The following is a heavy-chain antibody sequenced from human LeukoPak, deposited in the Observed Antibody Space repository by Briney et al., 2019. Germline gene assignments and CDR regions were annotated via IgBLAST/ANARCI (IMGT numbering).Heavy chain of an antibody. CDR3: ARNYYGSGSYYDFDY. CDR2: INAGNGNT. V-gene: IGHV1-3*01. D-gene: IGHD3-10*01. J-gene: IGHJ4*02. CDR1: GYSFTSYA. Sequence: ASVKVSCKASGYSFTSYAMHWVRQAPGQRLEWMGWINAGNGNTKYSQKFQGRVTITRDTSASTAYMELSSLRSEDTAVYYCARNYYGSGSYYDFDYWGQGTLVTVS.